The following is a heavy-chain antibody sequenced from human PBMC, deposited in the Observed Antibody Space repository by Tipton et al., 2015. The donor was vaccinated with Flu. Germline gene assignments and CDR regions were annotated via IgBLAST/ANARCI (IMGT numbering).Heavy chain of an antibody. V-gene: IGHV4-4*07. CDR2: MYTSGST. CDR3: ARVGSDNSALD. D-gene: IGHD4-11*01. Sequence: TLSLTCTVSGGSLSSYYWSWIRQPAGKGLEWIGRMYTSGSTNYNPSLKSRLTMSVDASKQQFSLKLSSMTAADTAVYYCARVGSDNSALDWGQGTPVTVSS. CDR1: GGSLSSYY. J-gene: IGHJ4*02.